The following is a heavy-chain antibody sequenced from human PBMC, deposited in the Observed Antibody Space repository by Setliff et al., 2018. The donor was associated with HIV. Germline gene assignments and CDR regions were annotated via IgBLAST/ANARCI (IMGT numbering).Heavy chain of an antibody. Sequence: GESLKISCQASGYSFSDYWIGWVRQMPGKGLEWMGIIFPDDSDTRYSPSFQSHVTISTDKSISTAYLPWSSVKASYHAIYYCAILGDDNSGYYQFWGQGTLVTVSS. V-gene: IGHV5-51*01. D-gene: IGHD3-22*01. CDR2: IFPDDSDT. J-gene: IGHJ4*02. CDR3: AILGDDNSGYYQF. CDR1: GYSFSDYW.